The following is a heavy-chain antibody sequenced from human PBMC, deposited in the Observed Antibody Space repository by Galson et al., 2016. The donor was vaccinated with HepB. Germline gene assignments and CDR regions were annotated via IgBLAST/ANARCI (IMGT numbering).Heavy chain of an antibody. J-gene: IGHJ4*02. CDR1: GFTFTNYA. V-gene: IGHV3-23*01. D-gene: IGHD6-19*01. CDR3: AKGSNGWTKFIDF. CDR2: ITGSDGST. Sequence: SLRLSCAASGFTFTNYAMSWVRQAPGKGLEWVSGITGSDGSTRYADSVKGRFIISRDNSKNTLYLQMDSLRAEDTAVYYCAKGSNGWTKFIDFWGQGTLSPSPQ.